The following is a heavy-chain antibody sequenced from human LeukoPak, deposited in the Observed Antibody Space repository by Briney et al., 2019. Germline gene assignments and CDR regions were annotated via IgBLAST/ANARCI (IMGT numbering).Heavy chain of an antibody. J-gene: IGHJ6*03. CDR1: GFTFSRYG. CDR3: AKDPLAYCGGDCYSGYYYYMDV. D-gene: IGHD2-21*02. V-gene: IGHV3-30*02. Sequence: GGSLRLSCAASGFTFSRYGMHWVRQAPGKGLTWMAFIRYNGNNEDYADSVKGRFTISRDNSKNTLYLQMNSLRAEDTAVYYCAKDPLAYCGGDCYSGYYYYMDVWGKGTTVTISS. CDR2: IRYNGNNE.